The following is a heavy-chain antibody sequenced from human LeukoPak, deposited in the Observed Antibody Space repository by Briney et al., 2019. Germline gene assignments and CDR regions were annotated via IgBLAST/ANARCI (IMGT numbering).Heavy chain of an antibody. CDR1: GYTFAGYY. CDR3: ARAKYYYDSSGYSYYFDY. CDR2: INPNSGGT. Sequence: ASVKVSCKASGYTFAGYYMHWVRQAPGQGLEWMGRINPNSGGTNYAQKFQGRVTMTRDTSISTAYMELSRLRSDDTAVYYCARAKYYYDSSGYSYYFDYWGQGTLVTVSS. V-gene: IGHV1-2*06. D-gene: IGHD3-22*01. J-gene: IGHJ4*02.